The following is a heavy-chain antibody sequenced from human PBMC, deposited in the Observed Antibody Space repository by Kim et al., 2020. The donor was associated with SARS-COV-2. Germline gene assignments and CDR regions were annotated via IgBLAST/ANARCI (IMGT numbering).Heavy chain of an antibody. CDR1: GGSISSSSYY. D-gene: IGHD3-16*01. CDR3: ARRPAYDYVWGSYPSGAFDI. J-gene: IGHJ3*02. V-gene: IGHV4-39*01. Sequence: SETLSLTCTVSGGSISSSSYYWGWIRQPPGKGLEWIGSIYYSGSTYYNPSLKSRVTISVDTSKNQFSLKLSSVTAADTAVYYCARRPAYDYVWGSYPSGAFDIWGQGTMVTVSS. CDR2: IYYSGST.